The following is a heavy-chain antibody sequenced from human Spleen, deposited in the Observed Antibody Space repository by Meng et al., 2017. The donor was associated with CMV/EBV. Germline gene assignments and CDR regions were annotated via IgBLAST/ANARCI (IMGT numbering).Heavy chain of an antibody. D-gene: IGHD6-13*01. CDR2: ISGSGGST. V-gene: IGHV3-21*01. Sequence: GESLKISCAASGFTFSSYRINWVRQAPGKGLEWVSAISGSGGSTYYADSVKGRFTISRDNAKNSLYLQMNSLRAEDTAVYYCARGGRSSSWLGADYWGQGTLVTVSS. J-gene: IGHJ4*02. CDR3: ARGGRSSSWLGADY. CDR1: GFTFSSYR.